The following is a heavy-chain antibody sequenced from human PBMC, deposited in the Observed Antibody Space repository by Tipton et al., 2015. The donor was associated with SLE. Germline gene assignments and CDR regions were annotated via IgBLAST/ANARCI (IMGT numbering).Heavy chain of an antibody. CDR3: ARGELLRDGFDI. CDR2: IYVGGIT. D-gene: IGHD1-26*01. V-gene: IGHV4-4*07. Sequence: TLSLTCTVSGGPISSHYWSWIRQSAGGGLQWIGRIYVGGITNYNPSLQSRVTISADTSKNQVSLKLSSVTAADTAVYYCARGELLRDGFDIWGQGTEVTISS. J-gene: IGHJ3*02. CDR1: GGPISSHY.